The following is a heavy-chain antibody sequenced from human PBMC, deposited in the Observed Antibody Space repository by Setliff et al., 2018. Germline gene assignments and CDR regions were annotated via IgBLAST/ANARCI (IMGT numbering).Heavy chain of an antibody. Sequence: PGESLKLSCRGSGYTFSDYWIGWVRQMPGKGLEWMGIIYPGDSDTRYSPSFQGQVTFSADKSISTAYLQWSSLKASGTATYYCARVVGADGIGIDYWGQGTVVTVSS. J-gene: IGHJ4*02. D-gene: IGHD2-15*01. CDR2: IYPGDSDT. V-gene: IGHV5-51*01. CDR3: ARVVGADGIGIDY. CDR1: GYTFSDYW.